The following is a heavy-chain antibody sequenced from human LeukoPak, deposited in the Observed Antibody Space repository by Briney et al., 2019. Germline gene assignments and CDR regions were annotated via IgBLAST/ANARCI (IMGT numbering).Heavy chain of an antibody. Sequence: PGGSLRLSCAASGFTFSSYWMSWVRQAPGKGLEWAANIKQDGSEKYYVDSVKGRFTISRDNAKNSLYLQMNSLRAEDTAVYYCARDWLVLGYGDPDYWGQGTLVTVSS. J-gene: IGHJ4*02. CDR2: IKQDGSEK. CDR1: GFTFSSYW. D-gene: IGHD4-17*01. V-gene: IGHV3-7*01. CDR3: ARDWLVLGYGDPDY.